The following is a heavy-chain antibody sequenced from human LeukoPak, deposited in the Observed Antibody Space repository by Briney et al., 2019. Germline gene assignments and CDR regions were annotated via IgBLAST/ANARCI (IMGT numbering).Heavy chain of an antibody. D-gene: IGHD3-22*01. CDR3: AKHYSDGITWLFDL. CDR2: ISGSGGST. J-gene: IGHJ2*01. CDR1: GFTFSSYV. Sequence: GGSLRLSCAASGFTFSSYVMTWVRQAPGKGLEWVSGISGSGGSTYYADSVKGRFTLSRDNSKNTLYLQMNGLRAEDTAVYYCAKHYSDGITWLFDLWGRGTLVTVSS. V-gene: IGHV3-23*01.